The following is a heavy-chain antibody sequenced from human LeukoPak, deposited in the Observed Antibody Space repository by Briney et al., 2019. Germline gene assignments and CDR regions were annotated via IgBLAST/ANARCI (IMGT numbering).Heavy chain of an antibody. Sequence: GGSLRLSCAASGFSVSSNYMSWVRQAPGKGLEWVSAISGSGGSTYYADSVKGRFTISRDNSKNTLYLQMNSLRAEDTAVYYCAKVQGRGYSYGYYYYYGMDVWGQGTTVTVSS. CDR1: GFSVSSNY. CDR3: AKVQGRGYSYGYYYYYGMDV. J-gene: IGHJ6*02. D-gene: IGHD5-18*01. CDR2: ISGSGGST. V-gene: IGHV3-23*01.